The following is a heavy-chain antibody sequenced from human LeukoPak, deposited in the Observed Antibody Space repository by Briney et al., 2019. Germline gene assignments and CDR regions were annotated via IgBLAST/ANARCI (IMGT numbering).Heavy chain of an antibody. Sequence: PGGSLRLSCAASGFTFNSYGMHWVRQAPGKGLEWVAVISYDGSNEYYADSVKGRFTISRDNSKNTLYLQMNSLRAEDTAVYYCAKDVRSYNFWSGQFFDYWGQGTLVTVSS. CDR1: GFTFNSYG. CDR2: ISYDGSNE. D-gene: IGHD3-3*01. V-gene: IGHV3-30*18. CDR3: AKDVRSYNFWSGQFFDY. J-gene: IGHJ4*02.